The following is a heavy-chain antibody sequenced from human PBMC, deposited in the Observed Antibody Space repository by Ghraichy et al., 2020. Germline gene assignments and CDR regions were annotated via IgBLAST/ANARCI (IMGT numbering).Heavy chain of an antibody. CDR3: ARDCTSSSCNEGWFDP. CDR1: GGTFSSYA. J-gene: IGHJ5*02. V-gene: IGHV1-69*13. Sequence: SVKVSCKASGGTFSSYAISWVRQAPGQGLEWMGGIIPIFGTANYAQKFQGRVTITADESTSTAYMELSSLRSEDTAVYYCARDCTSSSCNEGWFDPWGQGTLVTVSS. D-gene: IGHD6-13*01. CDR2: IIPIFGTA.